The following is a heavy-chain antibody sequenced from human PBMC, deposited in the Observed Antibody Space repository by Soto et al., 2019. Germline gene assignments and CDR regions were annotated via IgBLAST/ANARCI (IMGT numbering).Heavy chain of an antibody. D-gene: IGHD1-20*01. J-gene: IGHJ4*02. CDR2: INQDGSER. CDR1: GFTFTNNW. V-gene: IGHV3-7*05. CDR3: ARDVGLRY. Sequence: GGSLRLSCAVSGFTFTNNWMSWVRQAPGKGLEWVANINQDGSERNCGDSVKGRFTISRDNTKNSLYLQMNSLRAEDTAVYYCARDVGLRYWGQGALVTVSS.